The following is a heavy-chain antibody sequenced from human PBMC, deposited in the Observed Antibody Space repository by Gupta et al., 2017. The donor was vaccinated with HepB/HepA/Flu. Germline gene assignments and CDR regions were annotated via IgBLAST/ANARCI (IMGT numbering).Heavy chain of an antibody. J-gene: IGHJ2*01. CDR2: IYYTGTT. CDR3: AKLRTAQSHRYFDL. D-gene: IGHD5-18*01. Sequence: QERLQESGPGLVKPSETLSLPCAGTGSALRSGSYYCSWVRQPPGKGLEFVGYIYYTGTTTYNPSLQSRVIVSLDMSKNQFSLNLTSVTAADTAVYYCAKLRTAQSHRYFDLWGRGTLVTVSS. CDR1: GSALRSGSYY. V-gene: IGHV4-61*01.